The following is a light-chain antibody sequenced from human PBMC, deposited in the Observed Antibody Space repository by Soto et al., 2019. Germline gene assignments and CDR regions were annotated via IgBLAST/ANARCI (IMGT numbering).Light chain of an antibody. J-gene: IGKJ1*01. CDR1: QSVSSSS. CDR3: QQYGGSPRT. Sequence: EIVLTQAPGTLSLSPGERATLSCRASQSVSSSSLAWYQQNRGQAPRLLIHDASSRATGIPDRFSGSGSGTDFTLTISRLEPEDFAGYYFQQYGGSPRTVGQGTKVDIK. V-gene: IGKV3-20*01. CDR2: DAS.